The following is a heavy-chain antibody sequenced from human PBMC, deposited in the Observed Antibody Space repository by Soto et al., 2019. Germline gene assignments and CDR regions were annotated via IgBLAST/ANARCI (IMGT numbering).Heavy chain of an antibody. V-gene: IGHV1-69*13. Sequence: ASVKVSCKASGGTFSSYAISWVRQAPGQGLEWMGGIIPIFGTANYAQKFQGRVTITADESTSTAYMELSSLRSEDTAVYYCARVEIAARIAAAGNYYYGMDVWGQGTTVTVSS. J-gene: IGHJ6*02. D-gene: IGHD6-13*01. CDR1: GGTFSSYA. CDR3: ARVEIAARIAAAGNYYYGMDV. CDR2: IIPIFGTA.